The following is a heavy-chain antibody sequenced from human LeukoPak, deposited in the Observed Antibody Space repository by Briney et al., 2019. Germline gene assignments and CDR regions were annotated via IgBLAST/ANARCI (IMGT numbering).Heavy chain of an antibody. J-gene: IGHJ4*02. CDR2: ISAYNGNT. V-gene: IGHV1-18*01. D-gene: IGHD6-13*01. CDR1: GYTFTSYG. CDR3: ARGPNYSSSLNFDY. Sequence: WASVKVSCKASGYTFTSYGISWVRQAPGQRLEWVGWISAYNGNTNYAQKLQGRVTMTTDTSTSTAYMELRSLRSDDTAVYYCARGPNYSSSLNFDYWGQGTLVTVSS.